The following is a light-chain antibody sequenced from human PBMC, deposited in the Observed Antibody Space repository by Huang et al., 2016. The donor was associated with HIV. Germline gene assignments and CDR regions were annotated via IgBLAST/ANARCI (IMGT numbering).Light chain of an antibody. Sequence: EIVLTQSPATLALSPGERATLSCRASQRVSSYLAWYQPKPGQAPRLLIYDASSRATGIPARFSGSGYGTDFTLTVSSLEPEDFAVYFCQQRSNWPRTFGQGTKVEI. CDR1: QRVSSY. J-gene: IGKJ1*01. CDR3: QQRSNWPRT. CDR2: DAS. V-gene: IGKV3-11*01.